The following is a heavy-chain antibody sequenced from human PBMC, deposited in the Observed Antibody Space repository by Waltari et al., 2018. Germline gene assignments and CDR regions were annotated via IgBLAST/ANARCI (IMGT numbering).Heavy chain of an antibody. Sequence: QVQLQESGPGLVKPSETLSLTCAVSGSSISSGYYWGWIRQPPGKGLEWIVSIYHSGSTYYNPSLKSRVTISVDTSKNQFSLKLSSVTAADTAVYYCARQAIEPCFDYWGQGTLVTVSS. CDR1: GSSISSGYY. CDR2: IYHSGST. CDR3: ARQAIEPCFDY. V-gene: IGHV4-38-2*01. J-gene: IGHJ4*02.